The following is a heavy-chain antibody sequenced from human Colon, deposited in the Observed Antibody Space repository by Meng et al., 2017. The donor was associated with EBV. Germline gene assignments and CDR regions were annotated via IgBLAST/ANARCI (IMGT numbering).Heavy chain of an antibody. CDR3: ARRRGGSGRDC. CDR1: GGSISSTGYY. V-gene: IGHV4-39*01. J-gene: IGHJ4*02. CDR2: IHHSGST. D-gene: IGHD3-10*01. Sequence: QLQPQEPGPGLVKPSETLSLTFTVSGGSISSTGYYWDWVRQPPGKGLEWIGAIHHSGSTSYNPSLQSRVTMFVDTSKNQFSLMLTSVTATDTAVYYCARRRGGSGRDCWGQGTLVTVSS.